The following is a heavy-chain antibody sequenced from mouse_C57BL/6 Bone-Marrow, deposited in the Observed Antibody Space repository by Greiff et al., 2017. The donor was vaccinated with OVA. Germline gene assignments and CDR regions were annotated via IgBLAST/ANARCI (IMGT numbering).Heavy chain of an antibody. D-gene: IGHD2-5*01. CDR1: GFTFSSYG. V-gene: IGHV5-6*01. CDR3: ARRGGSNYWYFDV. Sequence: EVQLVESGGDLVKPGGSLKLSCAASGFTFSSYGMSLVRQTPDKRLEWVATISSGGSYTYYPDNAKNTLYLQMSSLKSEDTAMYYCARRGGSNYWYFDVWGTGTTVTVSS. J-gene: IGHJ1*03. CDR2: ISSGGSYT.